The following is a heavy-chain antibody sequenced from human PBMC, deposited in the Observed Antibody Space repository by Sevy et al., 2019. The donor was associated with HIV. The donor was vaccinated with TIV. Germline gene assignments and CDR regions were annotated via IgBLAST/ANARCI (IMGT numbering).Heavy chain of an antibody. CDR2: VFHSGST. CDR3: ARHSHGSGTYYVPFDS. CDR1: GYSITSGYL. J-gene: IGHJ4*02. V-gene: IGHV4-38-2*01. Sequence: TMSLTCAVSGYSITSGYLWGWIRQPPGKGQEWIGSVFHSGSTYYNPSLNSRVIISVDTSKNQFSLKLNSVTAADTAVYYCARHSHGSGTYYVPFDSWGQGTLVTVSS. D-gene: IGHD3-10*01.